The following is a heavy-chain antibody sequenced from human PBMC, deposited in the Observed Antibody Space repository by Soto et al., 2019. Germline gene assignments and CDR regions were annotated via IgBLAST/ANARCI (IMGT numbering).Heavy chain of an antibody. J-gene: IGHJ4*02. CDR2: IYYSGST. CDR1: GGSISSYY. D-gene: IGHD4-17*01. V-gene: IGHV4-59*01. CDR3: ARGLGTTVTTLGY. Sequence: QVQLQESGPGLVKPSETLSLTCTVSGGSISSYYWSWIRQPPGKGLEWIGYIYYSGSTNYNPSLMSRVTISVDTSKNQFSLKLSSVTAADTALYYCARGLGTTVTTLGYWGQGTLVTVSS.